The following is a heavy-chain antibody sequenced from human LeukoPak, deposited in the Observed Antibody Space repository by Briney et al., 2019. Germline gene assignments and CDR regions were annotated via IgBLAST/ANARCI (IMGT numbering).Heavy chain of an antibody. CDR3: ARDPEPFGEKHMDV. V-gene: IGHV1-2*02. J-gene: IGHJ6*03. CDR2: IYPNSGGT. CDR1: GYTFTGYY. D-gene: IGHD3-10*01. Sequence: ASVKVSCKASGYTFTGYYMHWVRQAPGQGLEWMGWIYPNSGGTNYAQKFQGRVTMTRDTSISTAYMELSRLRSDDTAVYYCARDPEPFGEKHMDVWGKGTTVTISS.